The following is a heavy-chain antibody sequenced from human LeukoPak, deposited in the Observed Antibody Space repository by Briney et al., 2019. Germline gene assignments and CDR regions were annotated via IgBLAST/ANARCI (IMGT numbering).Heavy chain of an antibody. J-gene: IGHJ4*02. CDR1: GFTFSSYA. D-gene: IGHD6-13*01. CDR3: AKEGVRGSSWYGYYFDY. Sequence: GGSLRLSCAASGFTFSSYAMRWVRQAPGKGLEWVSAISGSGGSTYYADSVKGRFTISRDNSKNTLYLQMNSLRAEDTAVYYSAKEGVRGSSWYGYYFDYWGQGTLVTVSS. V-gene: IGHV3-23*01. CDR2: ISGSGGST.